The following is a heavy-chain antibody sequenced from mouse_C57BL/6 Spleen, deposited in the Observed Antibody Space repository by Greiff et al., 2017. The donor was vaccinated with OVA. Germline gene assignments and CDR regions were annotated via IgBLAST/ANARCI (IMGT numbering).Heavy chain of an antibody. J-gene: IGHJ2*01. CDR2: IYYSGTI. CDR1: GISITTGNYR. D-gene: IGHD2-3*01. CDR3: ARVYDGYYPSFDY. V-gene: IGHV3-5*01. Sequence: VQLKESGPGLVKPSQTVFLTCTVTGISITTGNYRWSWIRQFPGNKLEWIGYIYYSGTITYNPSLTSRTTITRDTPKNQFFLEMNSLTAEDTATYYCARVYDGYYPSFDYWGQGTTLTVSS.